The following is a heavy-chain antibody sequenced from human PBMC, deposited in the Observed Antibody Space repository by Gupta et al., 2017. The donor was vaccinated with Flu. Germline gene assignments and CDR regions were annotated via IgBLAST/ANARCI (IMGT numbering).Heavy chain of an antibody. CDR1: GGSISDTSYY. D-gene: IGHD5-18*01. CDR2: VGYSGNT. Sequence: QLQLQESGPGLVKPSDTLSLICTVSGGSISDTSYYWGWIRQPPGKGLEWIGNVGYSGNTFYNPSLKSRVTISVDTSKNQFSLKLSSVTAADTAVYYCARRNTYGKTFDYWGQGSLVTVSS. J-gene: IGHJ4*02. CDR3: ARRNTYGKTFDY. V-gene: IGHV4-39*01.